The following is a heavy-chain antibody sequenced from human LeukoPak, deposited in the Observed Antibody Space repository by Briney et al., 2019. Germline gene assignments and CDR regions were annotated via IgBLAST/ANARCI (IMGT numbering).Heavy chain of an antibody. J-gene: IGHJ4*02. CDR3: AKDGGLWVSAHWGDS. D-gene: IGHD7-27*01. Sequence: GGSLRPSCVGSGFTFRSHAMSWVRQAPEKGLEFVSGIYENGGTTYYADSVKGRFTVSRDNSKNTLFLQMNSLRAEDTAVYYCAKDGGLWVSAHWGDSWGRGTLVTVSS. CDR1: GFTFRSHA. V-gene: IGHV3-23*01. CDR2: IYENGGTT.